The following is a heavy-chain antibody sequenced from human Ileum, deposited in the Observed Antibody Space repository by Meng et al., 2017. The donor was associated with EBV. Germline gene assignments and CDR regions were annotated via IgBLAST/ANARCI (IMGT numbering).Heavy chain of an antibody. Sequence: QVQLQQWGAGLLKPSETLSLTCAVYGGSLSGYYWSWIRQPPGKGLEWIGETTHSGSTNYNSSLKSRVTILVDTSKNQLSLKMNSVTAADTAVYYCARCYDSSGYYELNHFDHWGQGTLVTVSS. V-gene: IGHV4-34*01. CDR2: TTHSGST. CDR3: ARCYDSSGYYELNHFDH. D-gene: IGHD3-22*01. J-gene: IGHJ4*02. CDR1: GGSLSGYY.